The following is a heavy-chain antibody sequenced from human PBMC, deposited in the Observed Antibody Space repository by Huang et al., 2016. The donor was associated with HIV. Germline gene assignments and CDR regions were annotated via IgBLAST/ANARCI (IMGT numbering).Heavy chain of an antibody. CDR2: VKYNGNT. Sequence: QVRLQQWGGGLVSPSETLSRTCAVYGGPFSTHYWSWIRQSPGKGLEWIAEVKYNGNTKFKPSLRGRVSISVATSKNQFSLNVTAVTAADTAIYYCARGRDTTEMDTVDDALDVWDQGTLVSVSS. V-gene: IGHV4-34*02. D-gene: IGHD1-1*01. CDR1: GGPFSTHY. CDR3: ARGRDTTEMDTVDDALDV. J-gene: IGHJ3*01.